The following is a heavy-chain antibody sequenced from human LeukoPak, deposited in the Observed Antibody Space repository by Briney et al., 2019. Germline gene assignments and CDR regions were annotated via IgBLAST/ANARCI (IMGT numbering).Heavy chain of an antibody. J-gene: IGHJ5*02. CDR1: GFTFSSYD. V-gene: IGHV3-21*01. D-gene: IGHD5-12*01. CDR2: ISSSSYYI. CDR3: ARSGYRKSCKWFDP. Sequence: GGSLRLSCAASGFTFSSYDMNWVRQAPGKGLEWVSFISSSSYYIYYADSVKGRFTVSRDNAKNTLYLQMNSLRAEDTAVFYCARSGYRKSCKWFDPWGQGTLVTVSS.